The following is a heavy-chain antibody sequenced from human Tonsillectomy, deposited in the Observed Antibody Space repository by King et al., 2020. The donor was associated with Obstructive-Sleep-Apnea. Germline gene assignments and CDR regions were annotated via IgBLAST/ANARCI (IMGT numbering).Heavy chain of an antibody. CDR1: EFTVSSNY. Sequence: VQLVESGGGLVQPGGSLRLSCAASEFTVSSNYMSWVRRAPGKGLEWVSVIYSGGSTYYADSVKGRFTIFRDNSKNTVYLQMNSLRAEDTAVYYCASHWGFGELLRSLDYWGQGTLVTVSS. D-gene: IGHD3-10*01. V-gene: IGHV3-66*04. CDR3: ASHWGFGELLRSLDY. J-gene: IGHJ4*02. CDR2: IYSGGST.